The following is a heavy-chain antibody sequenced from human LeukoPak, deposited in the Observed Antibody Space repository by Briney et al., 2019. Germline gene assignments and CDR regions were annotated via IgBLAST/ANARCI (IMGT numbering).Heavy chain of an antibody. CDR2: ISSSSSYI. V-gene: IGHV3-21*01. CDR3: ARDTYYYGSGSYYLFDY. Sequence: PGGSLRLSCAASGFTLSSYSMNWVRQAPGKGLEWVSSISSSSSYIYYADSVKGRFTISRDNAKNSLYLQMNSLRAEDTAVYYCARDTYYYGSGSYYLFDYWGQGTLVTVSS. D-gene: IGHD3-10*01. J-gene: IGHJ4*02. CDR1: GFTLSSYS.